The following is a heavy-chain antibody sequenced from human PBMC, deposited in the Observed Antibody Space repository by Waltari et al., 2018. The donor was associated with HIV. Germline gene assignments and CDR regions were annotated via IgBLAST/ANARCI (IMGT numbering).Heavy chain of an antibody. CDR1: GGSISSSSYY. CDR3: ARHGSRDDPYYYDSSGYSFDY. D-gene: IGHD3-22*01. V-gene: IGHV4-39*01. Sequence: QLQLQESGPGLVKPSETLSLTCTVSGGSISSSSYYWGWIRQPPGKGLEWIGSIYYSGSTYYNPSLKSRVTISVDTSKNQFSLKLSSVTAADTAVYYCARHGSRDDPYYYDSSGYSFDYWGQGTLVTVSS. CDR2: IYYSGST. J-gene: IGHJ4*02.